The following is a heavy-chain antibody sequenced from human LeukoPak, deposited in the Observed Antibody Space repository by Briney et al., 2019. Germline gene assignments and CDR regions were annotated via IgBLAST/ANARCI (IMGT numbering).Heavy chain of an antibody. J-gene: IGHJ6*02. CDR1: GGSISSGGYS. CDR2: IYHSGST. D-gene: IGHD3-22*01. V-gene: IGHV4-30-2*01. Sequence: SETLSLTCAVSGGSISSGGYSWSWIRQPPGKGLEWIGYIYHSGSTYYNPSLKSRVTISVDRSKNQFSLKLSSVTAADTAVYYCARMGARDSSGYYYYYYGMDVWGQGTTVTVSS. CDR3: ARMGARDSSGYYYYYYGMDV.